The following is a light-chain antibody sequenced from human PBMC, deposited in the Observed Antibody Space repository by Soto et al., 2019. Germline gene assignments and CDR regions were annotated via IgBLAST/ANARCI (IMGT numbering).Light chain of an antibody. CDR3: SSYTSSNTLVV. Sequence: QSVLTQPASVSGSPGQSITISCTGTSSDVGGYDYVSWYQQHPGKAPKLMIYDVSNRPSGVSNRFSGSNSGNTASLTISGLQAEDEADYYCSSYTSSNTLVVFGGGTQLTVL. CDR2: DVS. CDR1: SSDVGGYDY. J-gene: IGLJ2*01. V-gene: IGLV2-14*03.